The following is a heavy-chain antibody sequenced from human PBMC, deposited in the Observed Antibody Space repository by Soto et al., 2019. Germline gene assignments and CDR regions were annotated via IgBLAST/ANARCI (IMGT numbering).Heavy chain of an antibody. CDR1: GGSFSGYY. Sequence: SETLSLTCAVYGGSFSGYYWSWIRQPPGKGLEWIGEINHSGSTNYNPSLKSRVTISVDTSKNQFSLKLSSVTAADTAVYYCASRRAGTKRQYYFDYWGQGTLVTVSS. D-gene: IGHD6-13*01. CDR3: ASRRAGTKRQYYFDY. CDR2: INHSGST. J-gene: IGHJ4*02. V-gene: IGHV4-34*01.